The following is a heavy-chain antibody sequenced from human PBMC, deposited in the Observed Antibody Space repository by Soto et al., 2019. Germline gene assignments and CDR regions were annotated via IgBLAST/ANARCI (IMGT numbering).Heavy chain of an antibody. CDR2: INSDGSST. Sequence: GGSLRLSCAASGFTFSSYWMHWVRQAPGKGLVWVSRINSDGSSTSYADSVKGRFTISRDNAKNTLYLQMNSLRAEDTAVYYCARGGYCSSTSCTRGPSWFAPWGQGTLVTVSS. V-gene: IGHV3-74*01. CDR3: ARGGYCSSTSCTRGPSWFAP. D-gene: IGHD2-2*01. J-gene: IGHJ5*02. CDR1: GFTFSSYW.